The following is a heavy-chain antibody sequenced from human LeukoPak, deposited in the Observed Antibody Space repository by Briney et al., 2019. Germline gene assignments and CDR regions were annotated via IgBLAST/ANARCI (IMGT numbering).Heavy chain of an antibody. CDR2: ISSNGDST. CDR3: ASSYGSNKNPFDY. J-gene: IGHJ4*02. D-gene: IGHD4/OR15-4a*01. Sequence: GGSLRLSCTASGFTFSSYGMHWVRQAPGKGLEYVSAISSNGDSTYHANSVRGRFTISRDNSKNTLYLQMGSLRAEDTAVYYCASSYGSNKNPFDYWGQGTLVTVSS. CDR1: GFTFSSYG. V-gene: IGHV3-64*01.